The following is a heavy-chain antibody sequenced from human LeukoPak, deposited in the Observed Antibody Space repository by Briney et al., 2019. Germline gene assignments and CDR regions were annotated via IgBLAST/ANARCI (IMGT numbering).Heavy chain of an antibody. D-gene: IGHD3-10*01. CDR1: GFTFSSYT. V-gene: IGHV3-21*01. CDR2: FSGSGGSI. Sequence: GSLRLSCAASGFTFSSYTMSWVRQAPGKGLEWVSAFSGSGGSIYYADSVKGRFTISRDNAKNSLYLQMNSLRAEDTAVYYCARDLRRGYYGSGSYPSYMDVWGKGTTVTVSS. J-gene: IGHJ6*03. CDR3: ARDLRRGYYGSGSYPSYMDV.